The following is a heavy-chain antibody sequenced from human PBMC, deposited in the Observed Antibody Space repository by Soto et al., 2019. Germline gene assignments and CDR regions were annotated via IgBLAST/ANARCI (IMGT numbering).Heavy chain of an antibody. CDR2: ISYDGSNK. Sequence: GGSLRLSCAASGFTFSSYGMHWVRQAPGKGLEWVAVISYDGSNKYYADSVKGRFTISRDNSKNTLYLQMNSLRAEDTAVYYCAKDPPAITFGGFIRPHDAFDIWGRGTMVTVSS. CDR3: AKDPPAITFGGFIRPHDAFDI. V-gene: IGHV3-30*18. D-gene: IGHD3-16*02. J-gene: IGHJ3*02. CDR1: GFTFSSYG.